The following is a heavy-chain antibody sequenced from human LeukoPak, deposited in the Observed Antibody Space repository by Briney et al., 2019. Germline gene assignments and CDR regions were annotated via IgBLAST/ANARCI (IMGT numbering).Heavy chain of an antibody. J-gene: IGHJ4*02. CDR3: ARGVEPLAANTLAY. V-gene: IGHV3-53*01. D-gene: IGHD3-16*01. CDR1: GVTVITNN. CDR2: LYSDGNT. Sequence: GGSPRLSCAAPGVTVITNNMSSGPDTPGKRLEWGSVLYSDGNTKYADSVQGRFTISRDNSKNTLYLEMNSLSPDDTAVYYCARGVEPLAANTLAYWGQGTQVTVSS.